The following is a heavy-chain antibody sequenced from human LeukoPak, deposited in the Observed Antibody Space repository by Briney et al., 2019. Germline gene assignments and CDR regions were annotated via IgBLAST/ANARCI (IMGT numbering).Heavy chain of an antibody. Sequence: GGSLRLSCAASGFTFSTYAMTWVRQAPGKGLEWVSAVSNTGGTTYYADSVKGRFTISRDNSKNTLYLQMDSLRAEDTAVYYCAKDRGYWGQGTLDTVSS. CDR1: GFTFSTYA. CDR2: VSNTGGTT. V-gene: IGHV3-23*01. CDR3: AKDRGY. J-gene: IGHJ4*02.